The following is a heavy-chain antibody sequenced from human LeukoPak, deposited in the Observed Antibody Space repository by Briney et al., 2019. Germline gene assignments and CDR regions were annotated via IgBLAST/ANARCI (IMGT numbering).Heavy chain of an antibody. D-gene: IGHD6-19*01. J-gene: IGHJ4*02. Sequence: ASVKVSCKASGYTFTSYGISWVRQAPGQGLEWMGWINPNSGSTNYAQNFEGRVTMTTDTSIRTAYMELSRLRSDDTAVYYCARERGERGMYSSGWIDYWGQGTLVTVSS. CDR3: ARERGERGMYSSGWIDY. CDR1: GYTFTSYG. V-gene: IGHV1-2*02. CDR2: INPNSGST.